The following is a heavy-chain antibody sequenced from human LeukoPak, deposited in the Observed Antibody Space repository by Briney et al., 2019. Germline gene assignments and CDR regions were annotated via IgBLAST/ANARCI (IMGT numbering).Heavy chain of an antibody. CDR3: ARDVPGYRSSISCYKDAFDI. CDR1: GYTFTSYG. CDR2: ISAYNGDT. V-gene: IGHV1-18*01. D-gene: IGHD2-2*02. Sequence: GASVKVSCKASGYTFTSYGISWVRQAPGQGLEWMGWISAYNGDTNYAQNVQGRVTMTTDTSTSTAYMELRSLRSDDTAIYYCARDVPGYRSSISCYKDAFDIWGQGTMVTVSS. J-gene: IGHJ3*02.